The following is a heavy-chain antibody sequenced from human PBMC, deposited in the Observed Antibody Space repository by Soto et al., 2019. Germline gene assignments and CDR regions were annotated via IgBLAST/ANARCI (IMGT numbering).Heavy chain of an antibody. CDR2: IIPIFGTA. CDR3: ARDMYYYGSGSYWGYYYYYGMDV. D-gene: IGHD3-10*01. J-gene: IGHJ6*02. Sequence: SVKVSCKASGGTFSSYAISWVRQAPGQGLEWMGGIIPIFGTANYAQKFQGRVTITADESTSTAYMELSSLRSEDTAVYHCARDMYYYGSGSYWGYYYYYGMDVWGQGTTVTVSS. V-gene: IGHV1-69*13. CDR1: GGTFSSYA.